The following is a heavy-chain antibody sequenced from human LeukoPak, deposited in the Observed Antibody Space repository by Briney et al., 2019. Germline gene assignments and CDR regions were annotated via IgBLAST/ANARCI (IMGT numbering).Heavy chain of an antibody. CDR1: GYTFTGYY. CDR3: ARAAVGATADFDY. J-gene: IGHJ4*02. CDR2: INPNSGGT. Sequence: ASVKVSCKASGYTFTGYYMHWVRQAPGQGLEWLGWINPNSGGTNYAQEFQGRVTMTRDTSISTAYMELSRLRSDDTAVYYCARAAVGATADFDYWGQGTLVTVSS. V-gene: IGHV1-2*02. D-gene: IGHD1-26*01.